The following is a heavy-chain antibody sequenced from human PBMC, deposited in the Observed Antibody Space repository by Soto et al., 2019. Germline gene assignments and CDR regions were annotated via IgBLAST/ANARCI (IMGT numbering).Heavy chain of an antibody. CDR2: IHENGHFK. V-gene: IGHV3-7*03. D-gene: IGHD4-4*01. J-gene: IGHJ4*02. CDR1: GFSFSSYS. CDR3: ARDEGVPINYRFDY. Sequence: PGGSLRLSCAASGFSFSSYSMSWIRQAPGKGLEWLAHIHENGHFKFYVDSVKGRFTISRDDALNSLYLQMNSLRAEDTAMCYCARDEGVPINYRFDYWGQGTLVTVSS.